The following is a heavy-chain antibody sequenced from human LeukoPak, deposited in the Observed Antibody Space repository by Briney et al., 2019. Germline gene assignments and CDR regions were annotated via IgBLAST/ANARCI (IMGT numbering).Heavy chain of an antibody. V-gene: IGHV4-34*01. D-gene: IGHD6-19*01. CDR1: GGSFSGYY. J-gene: IGHJ4*02. Sequence: PSETLSLTCAVYGGSFSGYYWSWIRQPPGKGLEWIGEINHSGSTNYNPSLKSRVTISVDTSKNQFSLKLSSVTAADTAVYYCARGRSGYSSDWYYFDYWGQGTLVTVSS. CDR3: ARGRSGYSSDWYYFDY. CDR2: INHSGST.